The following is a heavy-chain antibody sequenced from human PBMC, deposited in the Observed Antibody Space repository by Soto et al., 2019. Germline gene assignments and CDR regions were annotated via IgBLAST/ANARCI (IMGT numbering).Heavy chain of an antibody. Sequence: PGESLKISCKGSGYSFTSYWIGWVRQMPGKGLEWMGIIYPGDSDTRYSPSFQGQVTISADKSISTAYLQWSSLKASDTAMYYCARRRGGVVAAAGPYYFDYWGQGTLVTVSS. CDR2: IYPGDSDT. J-gene: IGHJ4*02. D-gene: IGHD2-15*01. V-gene: IGHV5-51*01. CDR3: ARRRGGVVAAAGPYYFDY. CDR1: GYSFTSYW.